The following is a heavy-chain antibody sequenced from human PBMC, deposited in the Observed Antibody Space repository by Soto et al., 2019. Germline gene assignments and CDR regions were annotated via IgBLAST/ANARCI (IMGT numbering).Heavy chain of an antibody. V-gene: IGHV1-2*02. Sequence: ASVKVSCKASGYTFTGYYMHWVRQAPGQGLEWMGWINPNSGGTNYAQKFQGRVTMTRDTSISTAYMELSRLRSDDTAVYYCARVPMTMIVNNGMDVWGQGTKVTVSS. CDR3: ARVPMTMIVNNGMDV. CDR2: INPNSGGT. D-gene: IGHD3-22*01. J-gene: IGHJ6*02. CDR1: GYTFTGYY.